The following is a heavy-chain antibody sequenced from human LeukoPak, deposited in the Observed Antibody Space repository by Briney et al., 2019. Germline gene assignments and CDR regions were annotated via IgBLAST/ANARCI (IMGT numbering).Heavy chain of an antibody. CDR3: ARRVGYSSSSAEGYFDY. V-gene: IGHV3-21*01. CDR2: ISSSSSYI. Sequence: PGGSLRLSCAASGFTFDDYAMNWVRQAPGKGLEWVSSISSSSSYIYYADSVKGRSTISRDNAKNSLYLQMNSLRAEDTAVYYCARRVGYSSSSAEGYFDYWGQGTLVTVSS. J-gene: IGHJ4*02. D-gene: IGHD6-6*01. CDR1: GFTFDDYA.